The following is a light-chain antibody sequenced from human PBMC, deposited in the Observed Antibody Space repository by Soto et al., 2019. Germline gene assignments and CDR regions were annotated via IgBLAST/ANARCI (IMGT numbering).Light chain of an antibody. J-gene: IGKJ2*01. CDR1: QSISSSY. CDR2: AAS. CDR3: QLYGGSHMFS. V-gene: IGKV3-20*01. Sequence: EIVLTQSPGTLSLSPGEGGTLSCRASQSISSSYLALYQQKPGQSPRLLIYAASSRATGIPDRFSGSGSGTDFTLTISRLEPEDFAVYYCQLYGGSHMFSFGQGTKLEIK.